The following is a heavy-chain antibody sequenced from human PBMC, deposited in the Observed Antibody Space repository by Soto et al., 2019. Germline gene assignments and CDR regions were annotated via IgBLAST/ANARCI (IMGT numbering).Heavy chain of an antibody. J-gene: IGHJ3*02. CDR2: IRANDESI. Sequence: XVSLRLSCVASGFDFRSYEMNWVRQAPGKGLEWVSNIRANDESIYYADSVKGRVSVSRDNAKNSLFLEMNSLRVDDTAVYYCARETLRDAIDIWGQGTMVTVSS. V-gene: IGHV3-48*03. CDR1: GFDFRSYE. CDR3: ARETLRDAIDI.